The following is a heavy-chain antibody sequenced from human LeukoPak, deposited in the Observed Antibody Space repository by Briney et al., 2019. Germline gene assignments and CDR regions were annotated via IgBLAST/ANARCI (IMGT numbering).Heavy chain of an antibody. V-gene: IGHV1-69*04. CDR3: ARFCSGGSCTHAFDI. J-gene: IGHJ3*02. D-gene: IGHD2-15*01. CDR1: GGTFSSYA. Sequence: SVKVSCKASGGTFSSYAISWVRQAPGQGLEWMGRIIPIFGIANYAQKFQGRVTITADKSTSTAYMELSSLRSEDTAVYYCARFCSGGSCTHAFDIWGQGTMATVSS. CDR2: IIPIFGIA.